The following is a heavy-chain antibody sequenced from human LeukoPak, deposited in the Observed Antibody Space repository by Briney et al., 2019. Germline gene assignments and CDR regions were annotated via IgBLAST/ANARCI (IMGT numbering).Heavy chain of an antibody. D-gene: IGHD5-18*01. J-gene: IGHJ5*02. CDR2: FYYSGST. V-gene: IGHV4-39*07. Sequence: SETLSLTCAVSGDSMSSSSYYCGWIRQPPGKGLEWIGSFYYSGSTYYTPSLKSRVTISVDTSKNQFSLRLNSVTAADTAVYYCARDGYGLTWGQGTLVTVSS. CDR1: GDSMSSSSYY. CDR3: ARDGYGLT.